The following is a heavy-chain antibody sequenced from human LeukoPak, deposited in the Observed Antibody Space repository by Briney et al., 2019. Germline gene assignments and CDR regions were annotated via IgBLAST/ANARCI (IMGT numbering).Heavy chain of an antibody. D-gene: IGHD3-10*01. CDR3: AKDWYGSGSYDY. V-gene: IGHV3-30*18. CDR1: GFTFSSYG. J-gene: IGHJ4*02. CDR2: ISYDGSSK. Sequence: PGGSLRLSCAASGFTFSSYGMHWVRQAPGKGLEWVAVISYDGSSKYYADSVKGRFTISRDNSKNTLYLQMNSLRAEDTAVYYCAKDWYGSGSYDYWGQGTLVTVSS.